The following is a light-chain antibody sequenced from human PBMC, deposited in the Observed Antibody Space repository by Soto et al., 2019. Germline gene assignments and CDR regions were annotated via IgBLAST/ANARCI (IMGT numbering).Light chain of an antibody. Sequence: EIVMTQSASTLSVSAGERATLSCRASQTVNSNLAWYQKKPGQAPRLLIYGASTRAPGIPARFSGSGSGTEFTLTISSLQSEDFAVYYCQQYNNWPPLTFGGGTKVDIK. CDR3: QQYNNWPPLT. CDR2: GAS. V-gene: IGKV3D-15*01. CDR1: QTVNSN. J-gene: IGKJ4*01.